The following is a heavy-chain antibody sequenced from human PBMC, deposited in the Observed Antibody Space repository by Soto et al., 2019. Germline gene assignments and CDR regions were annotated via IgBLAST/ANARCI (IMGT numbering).Heavy chain of an antibody. V-gene: IGHV1-46*01. D-gene: IGHD3-22*01. J-gene: IGHJ4*02. CDR1: GYTSTRDY. Sequence: ASEKVSCNASGYTSTRDYMHWVRQAPGQELEWMGIINPSGGSTSYAQKFQGRVTMTRDTSTSTDYMELSSLRSEDTSGYYCARDWGYYYDSSGYPFYWGQETRVGVSS. CDR2: INPSGGST. CDR3: ARDWGYYYDSSGYPFY.